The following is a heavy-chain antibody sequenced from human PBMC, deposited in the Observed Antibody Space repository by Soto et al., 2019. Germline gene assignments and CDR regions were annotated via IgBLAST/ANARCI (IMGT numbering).Heavy chain of an antibody. CDR1: GYTFSGYY. D-gene: IGHD2-2*02. CDR2: INPNSGGT. CDR3: ARSLTEGDCTITGCYTRPLYGMDV. J-gene: IGHJ6*02. V-gene: IGHV1-2*02. Sequence: QEQLVQSGAEVKKPGASVKVSCKASGYTFSGYYIHWLRQAPGQGLEWMGWINPNSGGTNYAQKFQGRVTVTREPPTMTAYMELSRLTSDDTAVYYCARSLTEGDCTITGCYTRPLYGMDVWGQGTTVTVSS.